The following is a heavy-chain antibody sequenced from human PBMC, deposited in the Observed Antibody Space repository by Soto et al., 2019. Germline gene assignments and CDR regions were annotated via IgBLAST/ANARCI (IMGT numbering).Heavy chain of an antibody. J-gene: IGHJ4*02. V-gene: IGHV4-59*01. CDR3: ARSVAVPGAHIDY. D-gene: IGHD6-19*01. CDR1: GGSISGSY. CDR2: VYYTGST. Sequence: TLSLTCSVSGGSISGSYWSWIRQSPGKGLEWLGYVYYTGSTNYSPSLRSRVSISVDTSKNEFSLRLSSVTAADTAVYFCARSVAVPGAHIDYWGQGTQVTAPQ.